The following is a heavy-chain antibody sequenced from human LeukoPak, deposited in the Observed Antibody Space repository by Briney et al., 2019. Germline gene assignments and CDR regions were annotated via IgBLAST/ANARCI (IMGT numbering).Heavy chain of an antibody. D-gene: IGHD6-6*01. CDR3: AREEQLVHDY. CDR2: IYYSGST. V-gene: IGHV4-39*07. Sequence: SETLSLTCTVSGGSISSGSYYWGWIRQPPGKGLEWIGSIYYSGSTYYNPSLKSRVTISVDTSKNQFSLKLSSVTAADTAVYYCAREEQLVHDYWGQGTLVTVSS. J-gene: IGHJ4*02. CDR1: GGSISSGSYY.